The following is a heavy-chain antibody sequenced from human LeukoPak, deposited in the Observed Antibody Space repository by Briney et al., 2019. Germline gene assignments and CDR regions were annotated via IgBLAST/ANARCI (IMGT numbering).Heavy chain of an antibody. Sequence: GMSLRLSCAASGFTFSSNGMHWVRQAPGKGLEWVAAIWYDGSKEYCADSVKGRFSISRDNSRNTLFLQMNSLRAEDAAVYYCARAKGDSLDIWGQGTMVTVSS. J-gene: IGHJ3*02. V-gene: IGHV3-33*01. CDR2: IWYDGSKE. CDR1: GFTFSSNG. D-gene: IGHD2-21*02. CDR3: ARAKGDSLDI.